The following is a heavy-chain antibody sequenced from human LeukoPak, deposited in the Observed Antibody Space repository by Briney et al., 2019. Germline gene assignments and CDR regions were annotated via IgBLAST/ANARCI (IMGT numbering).Heavy chain of an antibody. CDR3: ARDLKYYDSSGFDY. D-gene: IGHD3-22*01. J-gene: IGHJ4*02. Sequence: GGSLRLSCATSGFTFSSYSMNWVRQAPAKGLEWVSCISSSSSYIYYTDSVKGRFTISRDNAKNSLTLQMNSLRAEDTAVYYCARDLKYYDSSGFDYWGQGTLVTVSS. CDR2: ISSSSSYI. V-gene: IGHV3-21*01. CDR1: GFTFSSYS.